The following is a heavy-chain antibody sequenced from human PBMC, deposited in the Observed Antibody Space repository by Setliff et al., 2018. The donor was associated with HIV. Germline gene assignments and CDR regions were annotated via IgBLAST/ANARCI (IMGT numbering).Heavy chain of an antibody. CDR2: IYTSGST. Sequence: SQTLSLTCTVSGDSITSRTYWTWVRQPAGKGLEWIGRIYTSGSTNYNPSLKSRVSMSIDTSDNQFSLNWNSVTAADTAVYDGARAFAYWVQGALVTVSS. V-gene: IGHV4-4*07. J-gene: IGHJ4*02. D-gene: IGHD3-10*01. CDR3: ARAFAY. CDR1: GDSITSRTY.